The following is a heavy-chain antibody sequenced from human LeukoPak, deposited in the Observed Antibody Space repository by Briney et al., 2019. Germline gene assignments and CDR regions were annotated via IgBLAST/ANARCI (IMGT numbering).Heavy chain of an antibody. CDR2: ISSSGSTI. J-gene: IGHJ6*02. CDR1: GFTFSDYY. Sequence: PGGSLRLSCAASGFTFSDYYMSWIRQAPGKGLEWVSYISSSGSTIYYADSVKGRFTISRDNAKNSLYLQMNSLKTEDTAVYYCTTVRGYYYYGMDVWGQGTTVTVSS. V-gene: IGHV3-11*01. CDR3: TTVRGYYYYGMDV.